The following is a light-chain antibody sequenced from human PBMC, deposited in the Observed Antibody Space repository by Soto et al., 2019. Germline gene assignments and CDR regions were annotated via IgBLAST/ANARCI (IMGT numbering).Light chain of an antibody. CDR3: QQYYSSPIT. CDR2: GSS. J-gene: IGKJ5*01. V-gene: IGKV3-20*01. CDR1: QSITSNY. Sequence: EIVLTQSPGTLSLSPGERDTLSCRASQSITSNYLAWYQQKPGQAPRLLIYGSSSRATGIPDRFSGSGSGTDFTLTISRLEPEDFAVYYCQQYYSSPITFGQGTRLEIK.